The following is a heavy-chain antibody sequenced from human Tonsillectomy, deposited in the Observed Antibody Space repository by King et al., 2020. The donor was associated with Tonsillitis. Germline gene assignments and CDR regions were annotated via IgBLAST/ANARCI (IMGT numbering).Heavy chain of an antibody. CDR3: ARQGGLRWQTRKYFDY. CDR2: IYPGDSDT. D-gene: IGHD4-23*01. V-gene: IGHV5-51*01. Sequence: VQLVESGAEVKKPGESLKISCQGSGYSFTNYWIGWVRQMPGKGLEWMGIIYPGDSDTRYSPSFQGQVTIPTDKSISIAYLQWCSLKASDTAMYYCARQGGLRWQTRKYFDYWGQGTLVTVSS. CDR1: GYSFTNYW. J-gene: IGHJ4*02.